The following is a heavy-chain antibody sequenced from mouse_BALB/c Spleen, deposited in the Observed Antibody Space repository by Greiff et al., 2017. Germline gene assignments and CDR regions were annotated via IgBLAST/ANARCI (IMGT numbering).Heavy chain of an antibody. J-gene: IGHJ1*01. Sequence: QVQLQQPGAELVKPGASVKLSCKASGYTFTSYCMHWVKQRPGQGLEWIGEINPSNGRTNYNEKFKSKATLTVDKSSSTAYMQLSSLTSEDSAVYYCAVVIRGYFDVWGAGTTVTVSS. V-gene: IGHV1S81*02. CDR1: GYTFTSYC. D-gene: IGHD2-4*01. CDR3: AVVIRGYFDV. CDR2: INPSNGRT.